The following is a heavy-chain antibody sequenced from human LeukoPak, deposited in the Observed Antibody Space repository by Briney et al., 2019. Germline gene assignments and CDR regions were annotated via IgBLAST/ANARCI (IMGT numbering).Heavy chain of an antibody. CDR2: ISWNSGSI. V-gene: IGHV3-9*01. CDR1: GFTFDDYA. D-gene: IGHD3-9*01. Sequence: GRSLRLSCAASGFTFDDYAMHWVRQAPGKGLEWVSGISWNSGSIGYADSVKGRFTISRDNAKNSLYLQMNSLRAEDTALYYCAKSPLSYDILTGYSYYFDYWGQGTLVTVSS. CDR3: AKSPLSYDILTGYSYYFDY. J-gene: IGHJ4*02.